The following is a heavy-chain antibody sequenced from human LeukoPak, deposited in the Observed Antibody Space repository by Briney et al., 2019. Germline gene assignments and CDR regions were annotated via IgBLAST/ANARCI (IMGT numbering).Heavy chain of an antibody. CDR3: ARVRNRYCSSTSCYTHYYYYYMDV. J-gene: IGHJ6*03. V-gene: IGHV1-8*03. CDR1: GYTFTSYD. CDR2: MNPNSGNT. Sequence: ASVKVSCKASGYTFTSYDINWVRQATGQGLEWMGWMNPNSGNTGYAQKFQGRVTITRNTSISTAYMELSSLRSEDTAVYYCARVRNRYCSSTSCYTHYYYYYMDVWGKGTTVTISS. D-gene: IGHD2-2*02.